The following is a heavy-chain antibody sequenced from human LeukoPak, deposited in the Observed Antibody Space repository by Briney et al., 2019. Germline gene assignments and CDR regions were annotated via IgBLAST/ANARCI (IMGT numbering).Heavy chain of an antibody. V-gene: IGHV4-61*02. J-gene: IGHJ4*02. Sequence: SQTLSPTCTVSGESISNSRHYWSWIRQPAGKGLEWIGRIYPSGNTNYNPSLKSRLTISLDTSKNQFSLNLRSVTAADTAMYYCARDGVVTMELDSWGQGTLVTVSS. CDR3: ARDGVVTMELDS. D-gene: IGHD3-3*01. CDR1: GESISNSRHY. CDR2: IYPSGNT.